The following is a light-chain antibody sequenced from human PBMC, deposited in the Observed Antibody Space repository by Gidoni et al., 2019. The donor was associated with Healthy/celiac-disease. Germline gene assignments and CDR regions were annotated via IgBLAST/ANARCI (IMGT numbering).Light chain of an antibody. CDR3: SSYTSSSTRVV. Sequence: QSALTQPASVSGSPGQSIPISCTGTSSDVGGYNYVSWYQQHPGKAPKLMIYDVSNRPSGVSNRFSGSKSGNTASLTISELQAEDEADYYCSSYTSSSTRVVFGGGTKLTVL. CDR1: SSDVGGYNY. CDR2: DVS. V-gene: IGLV2-14*03. J-gene: IGLJ2*01.